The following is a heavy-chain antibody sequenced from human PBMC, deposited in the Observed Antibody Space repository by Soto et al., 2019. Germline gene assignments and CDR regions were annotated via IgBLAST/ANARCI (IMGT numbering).Heavy chain of an antibody. V-gene: IGHV3-23*01. Sequence: PGGSLRLSCAASGFTFSSYAMTWVRQAPGKGLEWVSSISVSGDNTYYADSAKGRFTISRDNSKNTFYLQMSSLRADDTAEYYCAKAGTHSYFDYWGQGTLVTVSS. D-gene: IGHD1-26*01. J-gene: IGHJ4*02. CDR3: AKAGTHSYFDY. CDR2: ISVSGDNT. CDR1: GFTFSSYA.